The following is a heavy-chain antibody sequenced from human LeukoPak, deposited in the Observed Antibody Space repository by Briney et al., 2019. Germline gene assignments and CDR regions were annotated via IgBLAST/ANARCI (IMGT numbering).Heavy chain of an antibody. CDR3: ARDVEWEVVEDAFDL. CDR2: MSYDGSNK. J-gene: IGHJ3*01. D-gene: IGHD3-3*01. Sequence: GRSLRLSCAASGFSFSSYALHWVRQAPGKGLEWVAVMSYDGSNKYYADSVKGRFTISRDNSKNTLYLQMDSLRAEDTAVYYCARDVEWEVVEDAFDLWGQGTMVTVSS. V-gene: IGHV3-30-3*01. CDR1: GFSFSSYA.